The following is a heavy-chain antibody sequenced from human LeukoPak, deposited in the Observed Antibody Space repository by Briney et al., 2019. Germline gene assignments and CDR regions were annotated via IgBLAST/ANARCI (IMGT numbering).Heavy chain of an antibody. CDR1: RFTFSTYS. CDR3: SRGSLVGTTTPFFGY. Sequence: PGGSLRLSCAAYRFTFSTYSMKWVRQAGGKGLGWVSSIDSTTTYRYYADSVKGPFTIPSDNAKNSLYLQMDSLRAEDTAVYYCSRGSLVGTTTPFFGYWGQGTLVTVSS. V-gene: IGHV3-21*04. D-gene: IGHD1-26*01. CDR2: IDSTTTYR. J-gene: IGHJ4*02.